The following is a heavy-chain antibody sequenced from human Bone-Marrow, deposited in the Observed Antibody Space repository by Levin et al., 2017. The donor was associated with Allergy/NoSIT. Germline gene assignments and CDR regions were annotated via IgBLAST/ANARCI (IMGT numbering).Heavy chain of an antibody. J-gene: IGHJ6*03. CDR1: GSSFTSYW. CDR3: ARGGLHSNFHYMDV. Sequence: TPGGSLRLSCKGSGSSFTSYWIGWVRQMPGKGLEWMGIIYPGDSDTRYSPSFQGQVTISADKSISTAYLQWSSLKASDTAMYYCARGGLHSNFHYMDVWGKGTTVTVSS. V-gene: IGHV5-51*01. CDR2: IYPGDSDT. D-gene: IGHD4-11*01.